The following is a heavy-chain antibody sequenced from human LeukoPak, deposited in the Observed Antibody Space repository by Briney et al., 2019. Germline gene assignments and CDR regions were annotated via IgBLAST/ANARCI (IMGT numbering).Heavy chain of an antibody. Sequence: SETLSLTCTASGGAISSTSYYWGWSRQPPGKGLEWLGTIYYTGSTYYNPSLRSRVTISVDTSKNQFSLRLSSVTAADTAVYYCARGEAYGSGTVHCDYWGQGALVTVSS. CDR2: IYYTGST. J-gene: IGHJ4*02. D-gene: IGHD3-10*01. CDR3: ARGEAYGSGTVHCDY. V-gene: IGHV4-39*07. CDR1: GGAISSTSYY.